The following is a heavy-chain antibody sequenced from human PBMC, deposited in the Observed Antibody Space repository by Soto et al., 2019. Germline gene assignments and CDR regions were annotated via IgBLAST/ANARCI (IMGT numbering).Heavy chain of an antibody. CDR2: ISYDGSNK. Sequence: GGSLRLSCAASGFTFSSYAMHWVRQAPGKGLEWVAVISYDGSNKYYADSVKGRFTISRDNSKNTLYLQMNSLRAEDKAVYYCERGGRPTVVTPLDYWGQGTLVTVSS. V-gene: IGHV3-30-3*01. D-gene: IGHD4-17*01. CDR3: ERGGRPTVVTPLDY. CDR1: GFTFSSYA. J-gene: IGHJ4*02.